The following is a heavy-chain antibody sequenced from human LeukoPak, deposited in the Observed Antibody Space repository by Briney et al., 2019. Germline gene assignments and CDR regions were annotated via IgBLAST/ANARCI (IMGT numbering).Heavy chain of an antibody. V-gene: IGHV3-33*01. Sequence: PGGSLRLSCAASGFTFSSYGMHWVRQAPGKGLEWVAVIWYDGSNKYYADSVKGRFTISRDNFKSTLYLQMNSLRAEDTAVYYCARDNGFGEFNDYGMDVWGQGTTVTVSS. CDR1: GFTFSSYG. CDR2: IWYDGSNK. J-gene: IGHJ6*02. CDR3: ARDNGFGEFNDYGMDV. D-gene: IGHD3-10*01.